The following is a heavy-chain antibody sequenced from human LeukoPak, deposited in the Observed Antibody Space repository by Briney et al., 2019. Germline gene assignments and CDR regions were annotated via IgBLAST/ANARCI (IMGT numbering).Heavy chain of an antibody. CDR3: ARHPSRYFDWLYAFDI. J-gene: IGHJ3*02. Sequence: PSETLSLTCNVSGGSMSNIYYWGWIRQPPGKGLEWIGNIFYSGITYYNPSLRSRVTIAIDTSKSQFSLKLSSVTAADTAVYYCARHPSRYFDWLYAFDIWGQGTMVTVSS. CDR1: GGSMSNIYY. D-gene: IGHD3-9*01. CDR2: IFYSGIT. V-gene: IGHV4-39*01.